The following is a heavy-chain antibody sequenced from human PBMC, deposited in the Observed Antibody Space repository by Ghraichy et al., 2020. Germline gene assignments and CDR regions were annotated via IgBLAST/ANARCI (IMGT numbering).Heavy chain of an antibody. CDR1: GGSVSSGSYY. J-gene: IGHJ5*02. V-gene: IGHV4-61*01. D-gene: IGHD2-15*01. CDR2: IYYSGST. Sequence: SETLSLTCTVSGGSVSSGSYYWNWIRQPPGKGLEWIGYIYYSGSTNYSPSLKSRVTISVDTSKNQFSLRLSSVTAADTAVYYCARGRYCSGGSCYYQNWLDPCGQGSLVTVSS. CDR3: ARGRYCSGGSCYYQNWLDP.